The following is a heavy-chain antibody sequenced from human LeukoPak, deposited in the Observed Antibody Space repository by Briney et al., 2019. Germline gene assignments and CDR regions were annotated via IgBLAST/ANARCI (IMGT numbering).Heavy chain of an antibody. D-gene: IGHD3-22*01. CDR3: ALYYDSSGYGSRDAFDI. CDR1: GYTFTSYA. CDR2: INAGNGNT. Sequence: GASVKVSCKASGYTFTSYAMHWVRQAPGQRLEWMGWINAGNGNTKYSQKFQGRVTMTRNTSISTAYMELSSLRSEDTAVYYCALYYDSSGYGSRDAFDIWGQGTMVTVSS. V-gene: IGHV1-3*01. J-gene: IGHJ3*02.